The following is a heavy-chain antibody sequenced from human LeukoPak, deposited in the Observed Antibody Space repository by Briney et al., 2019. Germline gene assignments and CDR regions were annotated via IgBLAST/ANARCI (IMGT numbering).Heavy chain of an antibody. J-gene: IGHJ4*02. Sequence: GGSLRLSCAASGFTFSSYAMSWVRQAAGKGLEWVSAISGSGGSTYYADSVKGRFTTSRDNSKNTLYLQMNSLRAEDTAVYYCAKDREVVPAAIPFDYWGQGTLVTASS. D-gene: IGHD2-2*02. V-gene: IGHV3-23*01. CDR3: AKDREVVPAAIPFDY. CDR1: GFTFSSYA. CDR2: ISGSGGST.